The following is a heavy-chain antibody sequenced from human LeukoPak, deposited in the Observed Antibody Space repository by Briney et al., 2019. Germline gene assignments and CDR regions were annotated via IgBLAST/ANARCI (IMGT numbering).Heavy chain of an antibody. CDR3: ARDGSYLGWEPIMSKMYFDY. CDR1: GFTFSSSA. CDR2: ISGSGSGGST. J-gene: IGHJ4*02. Sequence: GGSLRLSCAASGFTFSSSAMSWVRQAPGKGLEWVSSISGSGSGGSTYYADSVKGRFTISRDNSKNTLYLQMNSLRAEDTAVYYCARDGSYLGWEPIMSKMYFDYWGQGTLVTVSS. D-gene: IGHD1-26*01. V-gene: IGHV3-23*01.